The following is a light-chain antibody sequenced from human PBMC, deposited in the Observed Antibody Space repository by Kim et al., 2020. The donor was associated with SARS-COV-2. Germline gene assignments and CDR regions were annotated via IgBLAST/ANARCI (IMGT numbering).Light chain of an antibody. CDR1: SGSIDNNF. V-gene: IGLV6-57*04. CDR2: EDN. Sequence: FMLTQPHSVSESPGKTVTISCTRSSGSIDNNFVQWYQQRPGSAPTIVIYEDNLRPSGVPDRFSGSIDISSNSASLTISGLKTEDEADYHCQSYDNTNRGVFGGGTQLTVL. CDR3: QSYDNTNRGV. J-gene: IGLJ3*02.